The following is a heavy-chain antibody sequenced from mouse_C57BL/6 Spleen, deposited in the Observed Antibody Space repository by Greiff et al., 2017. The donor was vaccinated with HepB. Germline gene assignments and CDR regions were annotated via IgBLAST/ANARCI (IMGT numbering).Heavy chain of an antibody. CDR3: TRGYPFAY. Sequence: EVQLQQSGAELVRPGASVKLSCTASGFNIKDDYMHWVKQRPEQGLEWIGWIDPGNGDTEYASKFQGKATITADTSSNTAYLQLSSLTSEDTAVYYCTRGYPFAYWGQGTLVTVSA. CDR2: IDPGNGDT. J-gene: IGHJ3*01. V-gene: IGHV14-4*01. D-gene: IGHD2-2*01. CDR1: GFNIKDDY.